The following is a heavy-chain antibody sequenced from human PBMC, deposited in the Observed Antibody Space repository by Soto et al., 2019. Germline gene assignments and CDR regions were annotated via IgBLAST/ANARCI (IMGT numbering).Heavy chain of an antibody. J-gene: IGHJ4*02. Sequence: QVQLVQSGAEVKKPGASVKVSCKASGYTFTGYYIHWVRQAPGQGLEWMGWSNPNNGDTIYARKLQGRVTMTSETSASTAYMEMSSLTFDYTAVYYCARHSGYDYVFDYWGQGTLVTVSS. CDR1: GYTFTGYY. V-gene: IGHV1-2*02. CDR3: ARHSGYDYVFDY. D-gene: IGHD5-12*01. CDR2: SNPNNGDT.